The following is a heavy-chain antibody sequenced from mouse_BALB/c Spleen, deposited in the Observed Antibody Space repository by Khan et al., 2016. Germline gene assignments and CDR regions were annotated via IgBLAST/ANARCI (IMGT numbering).Heavy chain of an antibody. CDR1: GFNIKDTY. CDR3: ARSNYGNYEEGYTMDY. CDR2: IDPANGNT. V-gene: IGHV14-3*02. Sequence: VQLQQSGAELVKPGASVKLSCTASGFNIKDTYMHWVKQRPEQGLEWLGRIDPANGNTKYDPKFQGKATITADTSSNPAYLQLSSLTYEDTAVYYCARSNYGNYEEGYTMDYWGQGTSVTVSS. D-gene: IGHD2-1*01. J-gene: IGHJ4*01.